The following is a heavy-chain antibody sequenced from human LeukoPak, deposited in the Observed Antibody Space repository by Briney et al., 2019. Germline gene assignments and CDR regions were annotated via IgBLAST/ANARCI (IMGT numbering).Heavy chain of an antibody. J-gene: IGHJ3*02. CDR1: GFTFSSYA. CDR3: ALDGGVVVPAAAIWGNAFDI. Sequence: PGGSLRLSCAASGFTFSSYAMHWVRQAPGKGLEWVAVISYDGSNKYYADSVKGRFTISRDNSKNTLYLQMNSLRAEDTAVYYCALDGGVVVPAAAIWGNAFDIWGQGTMVTVSS. CDR2: ISYDGSNK. D-gene: IGHD2-2*01. V-gene: IGHV3-30-3*01.